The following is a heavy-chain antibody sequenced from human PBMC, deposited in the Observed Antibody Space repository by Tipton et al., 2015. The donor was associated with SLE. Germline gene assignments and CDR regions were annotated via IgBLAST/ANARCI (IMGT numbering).Heavy chain of an antibody. CDR1: GFDFSSYG. CDR3: ARARGYSGSYYFDS. Sequence: SLRLSCAASGFDFSSYGMHWVRQAPGKGLEWVAVIYYDGSNNYYADSVNGRFTISRDNSNNTLFLQMNSLRAEDSAVYYCARARGYSGSYYFDSWGQGTLVTVSS. J-gene: IGHJ4*02. D-gene: IGHD1-26*01. V-gene: IGHV3-33*01. CDR2: IYYDGSNN.